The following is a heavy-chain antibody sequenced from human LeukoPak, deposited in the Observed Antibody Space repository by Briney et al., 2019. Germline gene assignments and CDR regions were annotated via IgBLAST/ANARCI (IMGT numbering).Heavy chain of an antibody. CDR2: IYFSVTT. Sequence: PSETLSLTCTVSGGSISSGDYYWSWVRQPAGTGLEWISFIYFSVTTYSTPSLKSRSPISLATSKTQFSLKLSSVTAADTAVYYCAREATRATIRGFDYWGQGTLVTVSS. J-gene: IGHJ4*02. V-gene: IGHV4-30-4*01. CDR3: AREATRATIRGFDY. D-gene: IGHD5-12*01. CDR1: GGSISSGDYY.